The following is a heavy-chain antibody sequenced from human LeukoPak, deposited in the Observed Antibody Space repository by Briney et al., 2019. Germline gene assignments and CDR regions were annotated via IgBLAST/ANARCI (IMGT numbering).Heavy chain of an antibody. J-gene: IGHJ6*02. V-gene: IGHV3-11*01. CDR3: AKGLWDYYGSGIMYYTMDV. CDR1: GFSFTDYP. D-gene: IGHD3-10*01. Sequence: GGSLRLSCATSGFSFTDYPMNWVRQAPGKGLEWISNIRTTAEGAKYAYYADSVKGRFTISRDNSKNTLYLQMNSLRAEDTAVYYCAKGLWDYYGSGIMYYTMDVWGQGTTVTVSS. CDR2: IRTTAEGAKYA.